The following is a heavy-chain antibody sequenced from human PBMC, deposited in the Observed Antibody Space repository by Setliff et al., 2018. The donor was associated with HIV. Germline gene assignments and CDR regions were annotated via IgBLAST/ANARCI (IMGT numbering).Heavy chain of an antibody. V-gene: IGHV4-4*08. CDR2: IYTSGST. Sequence: PSETLSLTCTVSGGSISSYYWSWIRQPPGKGLEWIGYIYTSGSTNYNPSLKSRVTISVDTSKNQFSLKLSSVTAADTAVYYCARPRYTYGTPPAFDIWGRGTVVTVSS. CDR1: GGSISSYY. CDR3: ARPRYTYGTPPAFDI. D-gene: IGHD5-18*01. J-gene: IGHJ3*02.